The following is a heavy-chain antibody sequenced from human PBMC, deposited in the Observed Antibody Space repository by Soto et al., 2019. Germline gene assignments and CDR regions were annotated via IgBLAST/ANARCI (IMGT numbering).Heavy chain of an antibody. CDR2: ISFDGSNK. Sequence: QVQLVESGGGVVQPGRSLRLSCAASGFTFSNYAIHWVRQAPGRGLEWVTVISFDGSNKYYADSVKGRFTISRDNSKNTVYLQMNSLRVEDTAVYYCAKHGIAWDQTLSQPNWFDPGGQGTLVTVSS. V-gene: IGHV3-30*18. CDR1: GFTFSNYA. J-gene: IGHJ5*02. D-gene: IGHD2-2*01. CDR3: AKHGIAWDQTLSQPNWFDP.